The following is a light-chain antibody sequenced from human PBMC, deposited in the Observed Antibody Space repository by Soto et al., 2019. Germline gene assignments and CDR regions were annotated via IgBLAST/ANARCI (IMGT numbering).Light chain of an antibody. Sequence: DIQLTQSPSSLSASVGDRVIISCRAGQSIATYLSWYQKKPGRAPNLLIFGADSLHSGVPSRFSDSGSGTHFTLNISSLQPEDFADYYCQQSYGIPWTFGLGTKVDVK. CDR3: QQSYGIPWT. CDR2: GAD. V-gene: IGKV1-39*01. CDR1: QSIATY. J-gene: IGKJ1*01.